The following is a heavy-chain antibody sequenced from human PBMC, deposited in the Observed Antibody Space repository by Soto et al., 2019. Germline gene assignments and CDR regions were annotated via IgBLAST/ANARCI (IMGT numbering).Heavy chain of an antibody. Sequence: QVQLVQSGAEVKKPGASVKVSCKASGYTFTNYGINWVRQAPGQGLEWMGWISAYNANTNYVEKLQGRVTMTTETPTNTAYMGLRSRRSDATAVYYCAREDSGYAPDYWGQGPLVTVSP. CDR3: AREDSGYAPDY. V-gene: IGHV1-18*01. J-gene: IGHJ4*02. D-gene: IGHD6-13*01. CDR2: ISAYNANT. CDR1: GYTFTNYG.